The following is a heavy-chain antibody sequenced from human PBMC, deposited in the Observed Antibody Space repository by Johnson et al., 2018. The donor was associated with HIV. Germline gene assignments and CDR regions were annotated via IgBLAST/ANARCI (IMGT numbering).Heavy chain of an antibody. Sequence: VQLLESGGGLVKPGGSLRLSCAASGFTFRNAWMSWVRQPPGKGLECVGRIRSKLACGTTDYAAPVQCRFRISRDDSKNTLYLQLSSLKTEDTAVYYCTTARGPFRPDDAFDIWGQGTMVTVSS. V-gene: IGHV3-15*01. CDR2: IRSKLACGTT. J-gene: IGHJ3*02. CDR1: GFTFRNAW. D-gene: IGHD2/OR15-2a*01. CDR3: TTARGPFRPDDAFDI.